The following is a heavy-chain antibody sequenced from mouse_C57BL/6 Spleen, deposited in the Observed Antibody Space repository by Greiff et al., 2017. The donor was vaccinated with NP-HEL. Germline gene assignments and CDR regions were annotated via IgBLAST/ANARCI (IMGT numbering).Heavy chain of an antibody. J-gene: IGHJ2*01. Sequence: DVQLVESGGGLVKPGGSLKLSCAASGFTFSSYAMSWVRQTPEKRLEWVATISDGGSYTYYPDNVKGRFTISRDNAKNNLYLQMSNLKSEDTAMYYCARDGITTVVAPYYFDYWGQGTTLTVSS. CDR3: ARDGITTVVAPYYFDY. CDR1: GFTFSSYA. CDR2: ISDGGSYT. V-gene: IGHV5-4*01. D-gene: IGHD1-1*01.